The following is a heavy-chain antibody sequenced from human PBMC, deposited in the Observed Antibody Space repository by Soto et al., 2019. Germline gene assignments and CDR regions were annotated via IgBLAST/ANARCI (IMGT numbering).Heavy chain of an antibody. D-gene: IGHD3-16*02. CDR3: ARHIKDDYIWGSYRGDAFDI. CDR1: GGSISSSSYY. J-gene: IGHJ3*02. CDR2: IYYSGST. Sequence: SETLSLTCTVSGGSISSSSYYWGWIRQPPGKGLEWIGSIYYSGSTYYNPSLKSRFTISVDTSKNQFSLKLSSVTAADTAVYYCARHIKDDYIWGSYRGDAFDIWGQGTMVTVSS. V-gene: IGHV4-39*01.